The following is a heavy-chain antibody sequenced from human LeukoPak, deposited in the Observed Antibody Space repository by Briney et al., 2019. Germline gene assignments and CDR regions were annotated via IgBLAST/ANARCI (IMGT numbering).Heavy chain of an antibody. CDR3: ARDTVTYYFDY. V-gene: IGHV3-30*03. CDR1: GFTFSNYG. Sequence: QPGTSLRLSCAASGFTFSNYGMHWVRQAPGKGLEWLAVISYDGSNKYYADSVKGRFTISRDNAKNSLYLQMNSLRAEDTAVYYCARDTVTYYFDYWGQGTLVTVSS. CDR2: ISYDGSNK. J-gene: IGHJ4*02. D-gene: IGHD4-17*01.